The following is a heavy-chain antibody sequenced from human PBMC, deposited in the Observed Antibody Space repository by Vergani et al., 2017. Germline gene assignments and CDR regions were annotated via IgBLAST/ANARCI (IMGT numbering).Heavy chain of an antibody. CDR3: ARXGDSSGYEYYYYYYGMDV. V-gene: IGHV3-11*04. D-gene: IGHD3-22*01. Sequence: QVQLVESGGGLVKPGGSLRLSCAASGFTFSDYYMSWIRQAPGKGLEWVSYISSSSSTIYYADAVKGRFTISRDNAKNSLYLQMNSVRAEDTAVYYCARXGDSSGYEYYYYYYGMDVWGQGTTVTVSS. CDR1: GFTFSDYY. J-gene: IGHJ6*02. CDR2: ISSSSSTI.